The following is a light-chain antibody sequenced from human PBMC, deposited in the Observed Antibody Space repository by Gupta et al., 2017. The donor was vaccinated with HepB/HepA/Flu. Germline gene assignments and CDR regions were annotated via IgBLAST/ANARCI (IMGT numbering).Light chain of an antibody. CDR1: QSINSW. V-gene: IGKV1-5*03. CDR3: QQYDNYPLT. CDR2: KAS. Sequence: DTQMTQSPSTLSASIGDRVTITCRASQSINSWLAWYQQKPGKAPKFLIKKASTLESGVPSRFSGSRSGTEFTLTISSLQPEDFATYYCQQYDNYPLTFGGGTKVEIK. J-gene: IGKJ4*01.